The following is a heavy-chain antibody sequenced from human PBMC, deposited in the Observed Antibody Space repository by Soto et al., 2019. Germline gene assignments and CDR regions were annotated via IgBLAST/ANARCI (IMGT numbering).Heavy chain of an antibody. CDR3: ARGGYDWYFDL. D-gene: IGHD5-18*01. J-gene: IGHJ2*01. CDR2: FNPSGGTT. Sequence: QVQLVQSGAEVKKPGASVKVSCKASGYTFNTYYIHWVRQAAGQGLEWMGMFNPSGGTTNYAQKLQGRVTLTRDTSTSTVYMELSSLRSEDTAIYYCARGGYDWYFDLWGRGTLVTVSS. CDR1: GYTFNTYY. V-gene: IGHV1-46*02.